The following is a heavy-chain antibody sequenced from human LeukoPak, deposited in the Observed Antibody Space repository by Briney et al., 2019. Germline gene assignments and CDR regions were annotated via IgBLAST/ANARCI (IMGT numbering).Heavy chain of an antibody. CDR3: ARDGGMGALDY. V-gene: IGHV4-59*01. CDR1: GDSISSYY. Sequence: PSETLSLTCTVSGDSISSYYWSWIRQPPGKGLEWIGYIYYSGSTNYNPSLKSRVTISVDTSKNQFSLKLSSVTAADTAVYYCARDGGMGALDYWGQGTLVTVSS. CDR2: IYYSGST. D-gene: IGHD1-26*01. J-gene: IGHJ4*02.